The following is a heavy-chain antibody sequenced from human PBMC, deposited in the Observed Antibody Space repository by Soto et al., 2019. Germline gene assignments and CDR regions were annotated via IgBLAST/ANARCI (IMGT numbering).Heavy chain of an antibody. CDR3: ARHRIEVVWRGFDF. Sequence: SETLSLTCTVSTDSSSFTNSYWGWIRHPPGKGLQWIGSSSYNGGTFYNPSLKGRVVISFDTSKKQSSLQVTSVTAADTAVYFCARHRIEVVWRGFDFWGQGSPVTVSS. CDR1: TDSSSFTNSY. V-gene: IGHV4-39*01. J-gene: IGHJ4*02. D-gene: IGHD3-10*01. CDR2: SSYNGGT.